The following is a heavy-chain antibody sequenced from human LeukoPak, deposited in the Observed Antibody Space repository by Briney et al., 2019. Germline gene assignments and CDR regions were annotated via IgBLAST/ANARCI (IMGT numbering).Heavy chain of an antibody. V-gene: IGHV4-34*01. Sequence: PSETLSLTCSVSGGSFGGYYWSWIRQPPGKGLEWIGGINPNGSTNYNPSLKSRVTISLDTSKNQFSLKLSSVTAADTAVYYGARDRVVDDTCYKYDAMAVWGQGTTVTVSS. CDR2: INPNGST. J-gene: IGHJ6*02. CDR1: GGSFGGYY. D-gene: IGHD2-15*01. CDR3: ARDRVVDDTCYKYDAMAV.